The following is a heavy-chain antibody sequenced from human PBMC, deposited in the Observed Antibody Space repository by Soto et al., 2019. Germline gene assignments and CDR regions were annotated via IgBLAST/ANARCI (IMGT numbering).Heavy chain of an antibody. Sequence: XGSLRLSCSASGFTFSSYAMSWVRQAPGKGLEWVSAISGSGGSTYYADSVKGRFTISRDNSKNTLYLQMNSLRAEDTAVYYCAKVNRGLPRITGFDIWGQGTMVTVSS. CDR1: GFTFSSYA. V-gene: IGHV3-23*01. CDR3: AKVNRGLPRITGFDI. D-gene: IGHD1-20*01. J-gene: IGHJ3*02. CDR2: ISGSGGST.